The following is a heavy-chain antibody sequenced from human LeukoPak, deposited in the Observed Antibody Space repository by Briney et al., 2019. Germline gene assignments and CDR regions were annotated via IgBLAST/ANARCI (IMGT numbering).Heavy chain of an antibody. D-gene: IGHD3-3*01. V-gene: IGHV3-23*01. J-gene: IGHJ4*02. CDR2: ISDSGSST. CDR1: GFTFSSYA. Sequence: GGSLRLSCAASGFTFSSYAMSWVRQAPGKGLEWVSGISDSGSSTYYAESVKGRFTISRDNSKNTLYLQMNSLRAEDTAAYYCAKANSITIFGVVSPVEYWGQGTLVTVSS. CDR3: AKANSITIFGVVSPVEY.